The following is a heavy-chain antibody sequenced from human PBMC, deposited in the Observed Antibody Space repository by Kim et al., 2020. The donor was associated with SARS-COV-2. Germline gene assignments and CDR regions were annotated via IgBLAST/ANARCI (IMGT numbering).Heavy chain of an antibody. CDR3: ARGRWELPH. CDR1: GFNFVDFA. Sequence: GGSLRLSCTPSGFNFVDFAFTWVRQAPGKGLEWVGCIRSNTYGGTTEYAPSVEGRFIISRDDSKSIAYLQLNSLKTEDTGVYYCARGRWELPHWGQGTL. J-gene: IGHJ4*02. V-gene: IGHV3-49*04. CDR2: IRSNTYGGTT. D-gene: IGHD1-26*01.